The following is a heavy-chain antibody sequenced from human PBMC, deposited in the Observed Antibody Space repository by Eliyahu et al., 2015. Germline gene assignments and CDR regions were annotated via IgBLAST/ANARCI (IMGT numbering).Heavy chain of an antibody. CDR1: XFLXXTYG. J-gene: IGHJ6*02. CDR2: ISYDGSNK. CDR3: AKYYDILTGYSPSYYGMDV. Sequence: QVQLVESGGGVVQPGRSLRLSCAASXFLXXTYGXHWVRQAPGKRLEWVAVISYDGSNKYYADSVKGRFTISRDNSKNTLYLQMNSLRAEDTAVYYCAKYYDILTGYSPSYYGMDVWGQGTTVTVSS. V-gene: IGHV3-30*18. D-gene: IGHD3-9*01.